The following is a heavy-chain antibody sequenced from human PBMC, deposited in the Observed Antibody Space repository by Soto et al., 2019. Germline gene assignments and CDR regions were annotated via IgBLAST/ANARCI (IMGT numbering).Heavy chain of an antibody. CDR2: IYPGDSDT. CDR1: GYSLTSYW. D-gene: IGHD3-22*01. Sequence: RESLKISCKGSGYSLTSYWIGWVRQMPGKGLEWMGIIYPGDSDTRYSPSFQGQVTISADKSISTAYLQWSSLKASDTAMYYCARPHSSNYYDSSGYYYPPGYWGQGTLVTVSS. J-gene: IGHJ4*02. CDR3: ARPHSSNYYDSSGYYYPPGY. V-gene: IGHV5-51*01.